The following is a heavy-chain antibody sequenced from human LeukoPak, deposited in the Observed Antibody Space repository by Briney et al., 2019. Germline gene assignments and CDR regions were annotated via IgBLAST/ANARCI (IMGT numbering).Heavy chain of an antibody. J-gene: IGHJ4*02. D-gene: IGHD3-16*02. V-gene: IGHV3-74*01. CDR2: INSDRSST. CDR3: ARGAVYYDYVWGSYRYSPPFDY. Sequence: PGGSLRLSCAASGFTFSSYWMHWVRQAPGKGLVWVSRINSDRSSTSYADSVKGRFTISRDNAKNTLYLQMNSLRAEDTAVYYCARGAVYYDYVWGSYRYSPPFDYWGQGTLVTVSS. CDR1: GFTFSSYW.